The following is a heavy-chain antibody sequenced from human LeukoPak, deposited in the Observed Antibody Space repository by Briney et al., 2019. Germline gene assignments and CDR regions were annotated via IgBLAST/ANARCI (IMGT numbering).Heavy chain of an antibody. Sequence: GGSLRLSCAASGFTFSSYTMYWVRQAPGKGLEWVAIISDDGSTKYYADSVKGRFTISRDNSKNTLYLQMNSLRDEDTAVYYCARDGGYSGFDADCWGQGTLVTVSS. CDR2: ISDDGSTK. D-gene: IGHD5-12*01. J-gene: IGHJ4*02. CDR1: GFTFSSYT. V-gene: IGHV3-30-3*01. CDR3: ARDGGYSGFDADC.